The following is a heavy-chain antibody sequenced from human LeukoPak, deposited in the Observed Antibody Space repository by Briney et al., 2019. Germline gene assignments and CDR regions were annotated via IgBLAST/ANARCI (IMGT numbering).Heavy chain of an antibody. V-gene: IGHV4-38-2*02. Sequence: SETLSLTCTVSGYSTSSGSYWGWIRQPPGKGLEWIGNIYHSGSTYYNPSLKSRVTISVDTSKNQFSLELSSVTAADTAVYYCATPVQYCGGDCYPFDYWGQGTLVTVSS. D-gene: IGHD2-21*02. CDR2: IYHSGST. J-gene: IGHJ4*02. CDR3: ATPVQYCGGDCYPFDY. CDR1: GYSTSSGSY.